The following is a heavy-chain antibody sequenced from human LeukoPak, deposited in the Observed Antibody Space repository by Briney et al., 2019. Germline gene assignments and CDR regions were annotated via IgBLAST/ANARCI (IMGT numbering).Heavy chain of an antibody. V-gene: IGHV1-18*01. CDR3: ARVASGYNWFDP. Sequence: ASVKVSCKASGYTFTSYGISWVRQAPGQGLEWMGWISAYNGNTNYAQKLQGRVTMTTDTSTSTAYMELRSLRSDDTAAYYCARVASGYNWFDPWGQGTLVTVSS. CDR1: GYTFTSYG. D-gene: IGHD3-10*01. J-gene: IGHJ5*02. CDR2: ISAYNGNT.